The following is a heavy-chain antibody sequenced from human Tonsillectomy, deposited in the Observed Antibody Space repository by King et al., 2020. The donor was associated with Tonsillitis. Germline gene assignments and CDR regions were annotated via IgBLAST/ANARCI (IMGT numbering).Heavy chain of an antibody. V-gene: IGHV3-30*18. CDR2: ISYDGSNK. J-gene: IGHJ3*02. D-gene: IGHD1-14*01. CDR1: GFTFSSYG. Sequence: VQLVESGGGVVQSGRSLRLSCAASGFTFSSYGMHWVRQAPGKGLEWVAVISYDGSNKYYADSVKGRFTISRDNSKNTLYLQMNSLRAEDTAVYYCAKVPVNRGGGAFDIWGQGTMVTVSS. CDR3: AKVPVNRGGGAFDI.